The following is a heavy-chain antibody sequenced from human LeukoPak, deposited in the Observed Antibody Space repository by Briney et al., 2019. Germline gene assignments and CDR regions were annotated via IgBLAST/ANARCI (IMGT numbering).Heavy chain of an antibody. CDR1: QFTFSTYE. CDR2: IKQDGSEK. V-gene: IGHV3-7*01. CDR3: ARHRSGGSQDDAFDI. Sequence: GGSLRLSCAASQFTFSTYEMNWVRQAPGKGLEWVADIKQDGSEKYYVHSVKGRFTISRQNAKNSLFLQMNSLRAKDTAVYYCARHRSGGSQDDAFDIWGQGTMVTVSS. J-gene: IGHJ3*02. D-gene: IGHD2-15*01.